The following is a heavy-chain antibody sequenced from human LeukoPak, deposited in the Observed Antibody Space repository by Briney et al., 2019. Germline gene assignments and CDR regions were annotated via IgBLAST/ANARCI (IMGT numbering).Heavy chain of an antibody. J-gene: IGHJ4*02. CDR3: ARYGDYYDYVWGSYRYGGSFDY. Sequence: SETLSLTCAVYGGSFSGYYWSWIRQPPGKGLEWIGEISHSGSTNYNPSLKSRVTISVDTSKNQFSLKLSSVTAADTAVYYCARYGDYYDYVWGSYRYGGSFDYWGQGTLVTVSS. CDR1: GGSFSGYY. D-gene: IGHD3-16*02. CDR2: ISHSGST. V-gene: IGHV4-34*01.